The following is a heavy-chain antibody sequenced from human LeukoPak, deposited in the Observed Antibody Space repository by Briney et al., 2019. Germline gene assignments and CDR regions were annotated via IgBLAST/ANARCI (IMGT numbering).Heavy chain of an antibody. CDR2: ISWNSGSI. CDR1: GFTFDDYA. CDR3: AKDTSYYYESRGSTGGGYFDY. Sequence: PGGSLRLSCAASGFTFDDYAMHWVRQAPGKGLEWVSGISWNSGSIGYADSVKGRFTISRDNAKNSLYLQMNSLRAEDTALYYCAKDTSYYYESRGSTGGGYFDYWGQGTLVTVSS. J-gene: IGHJ4*02. V-gene: IGHV3-9*01. D-gene: IGHD3-22*01.